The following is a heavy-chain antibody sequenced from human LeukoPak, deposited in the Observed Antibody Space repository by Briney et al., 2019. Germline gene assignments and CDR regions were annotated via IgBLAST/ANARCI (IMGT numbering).Heavy chain of an antibody. J-gene: IGHJ6*02. CDR3: AKAPLSGWSTYYYYYYGMDV. CDR1: GFTFSSYA. Sequence: GGSLRLSCAASGFTFSSYAMHWVRQAPGKGLEWVAVISYDGSNKYYADSVKGRFTISRDNSKNTLYLQMNSLRAEDTAVYYCAKAPLSGWSTYYYYYYGMDVWGQGTTVTVSS. D-gene: IGHD6-19*01. CDR2: ISYDGSNK. V-gene: IGHV3-30-3*01.